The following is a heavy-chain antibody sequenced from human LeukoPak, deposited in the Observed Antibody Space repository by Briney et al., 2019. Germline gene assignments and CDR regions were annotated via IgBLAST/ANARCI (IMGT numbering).Heavy chain of an antibody. V-gene: IGHV3-7*01. J-gene: IGHJ6*03. CDR3: ARDPGSRIAAAGYYYYYYMDV. CDR1: GFTFSSYW. Sequence: GGSPRLSCAASGFTFSSYWMSWVRQAPGKGLEWVANIKQDGSEKYYVDSVEGRFTISRDNAKNSLYLQMNSLRAEDTAVYYCARDPGSRIAAAGYYYYYYMDVWGKGTTVTVSS. D-gene: IGHD6-13*01. CDR2: IKQDGSEK.